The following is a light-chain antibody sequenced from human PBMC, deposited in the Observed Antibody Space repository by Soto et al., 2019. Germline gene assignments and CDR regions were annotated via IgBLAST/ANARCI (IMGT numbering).Light chain of an antibody. CDR3: SSYTANITPVV. V-gene: IGLV2-14*01. J-gene: IGLJ2*01. Sequence: QSVLTQPASVSGSPGQSITISCTGTSCDIGGYNYVSWYQQHPGKAPKLLISEVTNRPSGVSNRFSGSKSGNTASLTISGLQAEDEADYYCSSYTANITPVVFGGGTKLTVL. CDR1: SCDIGGYNY. CDR2: EVT.